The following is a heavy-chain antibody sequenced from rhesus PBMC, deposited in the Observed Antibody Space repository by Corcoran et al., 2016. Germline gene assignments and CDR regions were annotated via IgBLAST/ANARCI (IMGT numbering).Heavy chain of an antibody. Sequence: QVQLVQSGAEVKKPGASVKLSCSPSGDTFTNSYINWWRQGPGQLLEGGGWITLRDGKTGHAQNFQGRFTVTRDASTNTAYLDLSNLRSEDTAVYFCTTMTTMRTLDFWGQGVLVTVSS. CDR1: GDTFTNSY. CDR3: TTMTTMRTLDF. J-gene: IGHJ4*01. CDR2: ITLRDGKT. D-gene: IGHD1-32*01. V-gene: IGHV1S9*01.